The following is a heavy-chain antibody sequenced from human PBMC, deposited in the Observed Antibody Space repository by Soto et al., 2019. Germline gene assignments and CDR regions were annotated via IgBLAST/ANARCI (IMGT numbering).Heavy chain of an antibody. D-gene: IGHD3-22*01. J-gene: IGHJ4*02. CDR3: AKDGTYYYDSSGYYYGGDYFDY. CDR1: GFTFSSYA. CDR2: ISGSGGST. V-gene: IGHV3-23*01. Sequence: EVQLLESGGGLVQPGGSLRLSCAASGFTFSSYAMSWVRQAPGKGLEWVSAISGSGGSTYYADSVKGRFTISRDNSKNTLYLQMNSLRAEDTGVYYCAKDGTYYYDSSGYYYGGDYFDYWGQGTLVTVSS.